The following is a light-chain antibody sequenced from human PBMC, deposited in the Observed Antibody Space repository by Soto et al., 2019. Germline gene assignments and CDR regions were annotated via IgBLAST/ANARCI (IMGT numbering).Light chain of an antibody. CDR1: QSVSNN. CDR2: VAS. Sequence: MGMTQSPATLSVSPGARATLACRASQSVSNNLAWYQQQPGQTPKLLIDVASTRATGIPARFSGSGSGTEFTLTISSLQSEDFAVYYCQQYNVWPLTFGGGTKVEFK. CDR3: QQYNVWPLT. J-gene: IGKJ4*01. V-gene: IGKV3-15*01.